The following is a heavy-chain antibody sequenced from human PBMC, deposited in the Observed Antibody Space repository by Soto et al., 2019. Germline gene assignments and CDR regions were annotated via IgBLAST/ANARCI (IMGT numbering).Heavy chain of an antibody. CDR1: GFSLSTSGMC. CDR3: ARNYGDHRGRAFDI. CDR2: IDWDDDK. D-gene: IGHD4-17*01. Sequence: GPTLVNPTQTLTLTRTFSGFSLSTSGMCVSWIRQPPGKALEWLALIDWDDDKYYSTSLKTRLTISKDTSKNQVVLTMTNMDPVDTATYYCARNYGDHRGRAFDIWGQGTMVTVSS. V-gene: IGHV2-70*01. J-gene: IGHJ3*02.